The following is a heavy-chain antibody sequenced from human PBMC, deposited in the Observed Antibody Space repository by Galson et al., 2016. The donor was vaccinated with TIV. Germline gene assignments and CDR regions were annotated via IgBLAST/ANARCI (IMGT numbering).Heavy chain of an antibody. CDR2: ISWKSYYI. Sequence: SLRLSCAASGFSFEDYAMHWVRQTPGKGLEWVSVISWKSYYINYAGSAKGRFTMSRDNAKNSLYLQMNSLRPEDTAFYYCVKGDYHGSGGYCDYWGRGTLVTVSS. CDR1: GFSFEDYA. D-gene: IGHD3-10*01. CDR3: VKGDYHGSGGYCDY. V-gene: IGHV3-9*01. J-gene: IGHJ4*02.